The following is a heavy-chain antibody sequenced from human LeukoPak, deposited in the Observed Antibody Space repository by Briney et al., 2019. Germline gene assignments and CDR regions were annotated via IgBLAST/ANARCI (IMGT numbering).Heavy chain of an antibody. V-gene: IGHV3-20*04. CDR3: AGVYYDSSGYYPPVGAFDI. CDR2: INWNGGST. CDR1: GFTFDDYG. D-gene: IGHD3-22*01. J-gene: IGHJ3*02. Sequence: PGGSLRLSCAASGFTFDDYGMSWVRQAPGKGLEWVSGINWNGGSTGYADSVKGRFTISRDNAKNSLYLQMNSLRAEDTALYYCAGVYYDSSGYYPPVGAFDIWGQGTMVTVSS.